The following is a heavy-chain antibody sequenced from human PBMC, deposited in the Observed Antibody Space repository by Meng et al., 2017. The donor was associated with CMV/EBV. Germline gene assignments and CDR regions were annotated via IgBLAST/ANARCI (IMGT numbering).Heavy chain of an antibody. J-gene: IGHJ5*02. CDR3: ARGSYFDWFGP. CDR1: GGSISSYF. Sequence: SETLSLTCTVSGGSISSYFWSWVRQPPGKGLEWIGYIYDIGSTNYNPSLKSRVTISVDTSKNQFSLKLSSVTAADTAVYYCARGSYFDWFGPWGQGTLVTVSS. CDR2: IYDIGST. D-gene: IGHD3-9*01. V-gene: IGHV4-59*12.